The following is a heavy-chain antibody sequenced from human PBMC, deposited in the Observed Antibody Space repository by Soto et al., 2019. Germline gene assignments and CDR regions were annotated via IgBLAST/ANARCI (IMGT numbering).Heavy chain of an antibody. CDR1: GASISNSDYY. CDR3: ARHQYGYGLDV. Sequence: QLQLQEPGPGLLKPSETLSLTCAVSGASISNSDYYWGWIRQPPGKGPKWIGSVFYNDNTYYGPSLKSRLTIYQDTSKNQFSLKLNSVTAADTAVYFCARHQYGYGLDVWGQGTTVTVSS. CDR2: VFYNDNT. V-gene: IGHV4-39*01. J-gene: IGHJ6*02. D-gene: IGHD3-10*01.